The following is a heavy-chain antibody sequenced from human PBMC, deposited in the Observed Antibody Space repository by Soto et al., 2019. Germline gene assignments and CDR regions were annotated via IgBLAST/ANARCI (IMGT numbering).Heavy chain of an antibody. CDR1: GGTVSSYT. D-gene: IGHD4-17*01. J-gene: IGHJ4*02. CDR3: ASPRTVVVYGDYALEC. Sequence: QVQLVQSGPEVKKPGSSVKVSCKASGGTVSSYTFSWVRQAPGQGLEWRGRFIPILDLASYAQKFQGRGTITADKSTSTAYMELNSLRSEDTAVYYCASPRTVVVYGDYALECWGQGTLVAVSS. CDR2: FIPILDLA. V-gene: IGHV1-69*02.